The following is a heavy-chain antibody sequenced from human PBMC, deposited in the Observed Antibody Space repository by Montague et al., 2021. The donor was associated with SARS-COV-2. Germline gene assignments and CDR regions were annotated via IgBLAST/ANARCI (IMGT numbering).Heavy chain of an antibody. CDR3: ARRITMVRGVTKRNNWFDP. CDR2: IFHSGST. CDR1: GGFISSDNW. J-gene: IGHJ5*02. Sequence: SETLSLTCAVSGGFISSDNWWSWVRQSPGKGLEWIGEIFHSGSTXXNPSLKSRVTMSVDKSKNDFSLKLSPVTAADTAMYYCARRITMVRGVTKRNNWFDPWGRGILVTVSS. V-gene: IGHV4-4*02. D-gene: IGHD3-10*01.